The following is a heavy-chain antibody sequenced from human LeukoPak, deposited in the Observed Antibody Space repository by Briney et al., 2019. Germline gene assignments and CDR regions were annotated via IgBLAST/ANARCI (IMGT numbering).Heavy chain of an antibody. J-gene: IGHJ3*02. Sequence: PGGSLRLSCAASGLAFSDYWMSWVRQAPGKGLEWVGRIKSKTDGGTTDYAAPVKGRFTISRDDSKNTLYLQMNSLKTEDTAVYYCTTDVITIFGVVMGAFDIWGQGTMVTVSS. V-gene: IGHV3-15*01. D-gene: IGHD3-3*01. CDR3: TTDVITIFGVVMGAFDI. CDR2: IKSKTDGGTT. CDR1: GLAFSDYW.